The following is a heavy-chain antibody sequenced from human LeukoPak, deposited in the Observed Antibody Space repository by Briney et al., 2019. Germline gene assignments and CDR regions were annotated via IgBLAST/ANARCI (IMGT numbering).Heavy chain of an antibody. CDR1: GGSISTIDYS. J-gene: IGHJ4*02. D-gene: IGHD1-26*01. V-gene: IGHV4-39*01. CDR2: IYYTGSA. CDR3: AGRKESGSYLY. Sequence: SETLSLTCTVSGGSISTIDYSGAWIRQPPGQGLERIGSIYYTGSAFYSPSLKSRVTLSVDTSNNQISLKLSSVTAADTATYYCAGRKESGSYLYWGQGTLVTVPS.